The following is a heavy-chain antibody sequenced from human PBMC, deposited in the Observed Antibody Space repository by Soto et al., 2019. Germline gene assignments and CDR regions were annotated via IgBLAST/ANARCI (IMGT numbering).Heavy chain of an antibody. J-gene: IGHJ6*02. CDR3: ARENVSTMVRGSPVAYYCGMDV. V-gene: IGHV1-18*01. CDR1: GYTFTSYG. Sequence: GASVKVSCKASGYTFTSYGISWVRQAPGQGLEWMGWISAYNGNTKYSQKFQGRVTITRDTSASTAYMELSSLRSEDTAVYYCARENVSTMVRGSPVAYYCGMDVWGQGTTVTVSS. CDR2: ISAYNGNT. D-gene: IGHD3-10*01.